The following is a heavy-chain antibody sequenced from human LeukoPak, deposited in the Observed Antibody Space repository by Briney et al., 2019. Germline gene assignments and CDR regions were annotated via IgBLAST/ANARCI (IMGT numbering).Heavy chain of an antibody. D-gene: IGHD1-26*01. CDR2: ISAYNGNT. CDR1: GYTFTSYG. J-gene: IGHJ4*02. V-gene: IGHV1-18*01. CDR3: ARAPKWELLNGPSDY. Sequence: ASVKVSCKASGYTFTSYGISWGRQAPGQGLEWMGWISAYNGNTNYAQKLQGRVTITTDTSTSTAYMELRSLRSDATAVYYCARAPKWELLNGPSDYWGQGTLVTVSS.